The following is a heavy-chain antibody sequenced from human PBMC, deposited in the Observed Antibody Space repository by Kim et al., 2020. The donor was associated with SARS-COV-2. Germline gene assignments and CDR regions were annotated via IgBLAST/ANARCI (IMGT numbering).Heavy chain of an antibody. J-gene: IGHJ4*02. V-gene: IGHV3-33*01. Sequence: YYGGAVRGRFTISRDTSKSTVLLEMNSLRADDTALYYCARDYGNCFDYWGQGTLVTVSS. CDR3: ARDYGNCFDY. D-gene: IGHD3-16*01.